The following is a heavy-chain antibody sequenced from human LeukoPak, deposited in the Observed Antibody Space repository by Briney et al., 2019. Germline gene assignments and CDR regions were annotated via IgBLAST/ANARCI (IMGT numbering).Heavy chain of an antibody. Sequence: SETLSLTCAVYGGSFSGYYWSWIRQPPGKGLEWIGEINHSGSTNYNPSLKSRVTISVDTSKNQFSLKLSSVTAADTAVYYCARVLVAGSWYRGHNWFDPWGQGTLVTVSS. D-gene: IGHD6-13*01. CDR2: INHSGST. V-gene: IGHV4-34*01. CDR3: ARVLVAGSWYRGHNWFDP. J-gene: IGHJ5*02. CDR1: GGSFSGYY.